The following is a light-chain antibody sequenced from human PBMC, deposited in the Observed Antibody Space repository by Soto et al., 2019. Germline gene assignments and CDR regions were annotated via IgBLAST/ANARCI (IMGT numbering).Light chain of an antibody. CDR3: QKYDSAPWT. CDR1: HDISHY. CDR2: AAS. V-gene: IGKV1-27*01. J-gene: IGKJ1*01. Sequence: DIQMTQSPSSLSASVGDRVTITCRTSHDISHYLAWYQQKPWKTPNLLIYAASALQSGVPSRFSGSGSGTDFSLTISSLQAEDVGTYYCQKYDSAPWTFGQGTKVEIK.